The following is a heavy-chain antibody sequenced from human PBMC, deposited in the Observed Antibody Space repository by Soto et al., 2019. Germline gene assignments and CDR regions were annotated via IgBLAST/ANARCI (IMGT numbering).Heavy chain of an antibody. Sequence: SVKVSCKASGGTFSSYAISWVRQAPGQGLEWMGGIIPIFGTANYARKFQGRVTITADKSTSTAYMELSSLRSEDTAVYYCARDYNWNLDYYYYGMDVWGQGTTVTVSS. D-gene: IGHD1-7*01. CDR1: GGTFSSYA. CDR3: ARDYNWNLDYYYYGMDV. V-gene: IGHV1-69*06. CDR2: IIPIFGTA. J-gene: IGHJ6*02.